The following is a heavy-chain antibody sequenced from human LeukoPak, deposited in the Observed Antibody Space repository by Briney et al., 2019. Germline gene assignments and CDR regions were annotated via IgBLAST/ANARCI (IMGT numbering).Heavy chain of an antibody. D-gene: IGHD3-16*01. CDR1: GFTFSSYS. J-gene: IGHJ3*02. CDR2: ISSSSSYI. Sequence: GGSLRLSCAASGFTFSSYSMNWVRQAPGKGLEWVSSISSSSSYIYYADSVKGRFTISRGNAKNSLYLQMNSLRAEDTAVYYCARVRYDEDAFDIWGQGTMVTVSS. CDR3: ARVRYDEDAFDI. V-gene: IGHV3-21*01.